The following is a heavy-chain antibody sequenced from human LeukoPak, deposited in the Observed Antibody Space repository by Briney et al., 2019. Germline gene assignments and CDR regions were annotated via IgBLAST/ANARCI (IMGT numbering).Heavy chain of an antibody. CDR2: IIPIFGTA. Sequence: SVKVSCKASGGTFSSYAISWVRQALGQGLEWMGGIIPIFGTANYAQKFQGRVTITADESTSTAYMELSSLRSEDTAVYYCAREIVVVVAATEDYYYYGMDVWGQGTTVTVSS. D-gene: IGHD2-15*01. J-gene: IGHJ6*02. CDR1: GGTFSSYA. CDR3: AREIVVVVAATEDYYYYGMDV. V-gene: IGHV1-69*13.